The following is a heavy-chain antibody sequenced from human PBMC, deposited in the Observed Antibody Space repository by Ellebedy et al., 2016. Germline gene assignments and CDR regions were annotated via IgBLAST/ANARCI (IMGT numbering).Heavy chain of an antibody. V-gene: IGHV4-39*07. J-gene: IGHJ4*02. CDR3: ARESRSGWDRTFDH. CDR2: IYESGST. D-gene: IGHD6-19*01. CDR1: GGSIISSTYY. Sequence: SETLSLTCTVSGGSIISSTYYWGWIRQPPGKGLEWIGTIYESGSTSYNPSLKSRVTISVDTSKNQFSLNLNSVTAADTAVYFCARESRSGWDRTFDHWGQGTLVTVSS.